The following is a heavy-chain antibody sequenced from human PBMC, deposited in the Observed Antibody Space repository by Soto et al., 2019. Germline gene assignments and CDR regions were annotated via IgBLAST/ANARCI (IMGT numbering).Heavy chain of an antibody. Sequence: SVKVSCKASGGTFSSYAINWVRPAAGQGLEGMGGIIPIFGTANYAQKFQGRVTITADESTSTAYMELSSLSSEDMAVYYCAIYCSSTSCYSPPLDNNNWFDPWGQGTLVTVSS. J-gene: IGHJ5*02. CDR2: IIPIFGTA. D-gene: IGHD2-2*01. CDR1: GGTFSSYA. V-gene: IGHV1-69*13. CDR3: AIYCSSTSCYSPPLDNNNWFDP.